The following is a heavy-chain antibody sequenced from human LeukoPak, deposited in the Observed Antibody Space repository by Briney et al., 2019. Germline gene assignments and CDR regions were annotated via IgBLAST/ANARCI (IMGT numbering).Heavy chain of an antibody. D-gene: IGHD5-24*01. CDR3: AKGSRLWFSVEMATDSNFFDY. J-gene: IGHJ4*02. V-gene: IGHV3-30*02. CDR1: GFTFSSYG. CDR2: IRYDGSSK. Sequence: GGSLRLSCAASGFTFSSYGMHWVRQAPGKGLEWVAFIRYDGSSKYYADSVKGRFTISRDNSKNTLYLQMNSLRAEDTAVYYRAKGSRLWFSVEMATDSNFFDYWGQGTLVTVSS.